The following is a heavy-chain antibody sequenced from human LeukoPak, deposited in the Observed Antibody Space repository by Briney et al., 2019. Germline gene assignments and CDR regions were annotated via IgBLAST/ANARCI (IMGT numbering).Heavy chain of an antibody. D-gene: IGHD3-3*01. CDR2: IYHSGST. CDR3: ARTYYDFWSGYYTEAGWFDP. V-gene: IGHV4-30-2*01. CDR1: GGSISSGGYS. Sequence: SQTLSLTCAVSGGSISSGGYSWSWIRQPPGKGLEWIGYIYHSGSTYYNPSLKSRVTISVDRSKNQFSPKLSSVTAADTAVYYCARTYYDFWSGYYTEAGWFDPWGQGTLVTVSS. J-gene: IGHJ5*02.